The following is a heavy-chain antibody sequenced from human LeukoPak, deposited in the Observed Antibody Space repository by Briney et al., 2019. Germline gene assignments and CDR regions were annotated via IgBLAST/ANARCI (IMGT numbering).Heavy chain of an antibody. J-gene: IGHJ4*02. CDR2: IYSGGST. CDR1: GFTVSSNY. Sequence: GGSLRLSCAASGFTVSSNYMSWVRQAPGKGLEWVSVIYSGGSTYYADSVKGRFTISRDNSKNTLYLQMNSLTAEDTAVYYCARWDSSGYHKYYFDYWGQGTLVTVSS. V-gene: IGHV3-53*01. D-gene: IGHD3-22*01. CDR3: ARWDSSGYHKYYFDY.